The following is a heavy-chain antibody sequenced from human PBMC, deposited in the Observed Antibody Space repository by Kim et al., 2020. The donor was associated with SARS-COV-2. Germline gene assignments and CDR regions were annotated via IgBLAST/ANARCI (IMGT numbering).Heavy chain of an antibody. D-gene: IGHD6-25*01. Sequence: SETLSLTCTVSGVSISNSSHYWGWIRQPPGKGLEWIGRIDDSESTYYNPSLKSRATISVDTSKNQFSLKLSSVTAAATPEYYCARHLQGGIAVSAGYYF. J-gene: IGHJ2*01. CDR1: GVSISNSSHY. V-gene: IGHV4-39*01. CDR3: ARHLQGGIAVSAGYYF. CDR2: IDDSEST.